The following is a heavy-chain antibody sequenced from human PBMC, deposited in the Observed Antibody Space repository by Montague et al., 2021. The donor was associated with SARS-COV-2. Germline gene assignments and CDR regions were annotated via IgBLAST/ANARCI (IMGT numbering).Heavy chain of an antibody. J-gene: IGHJ5*01. V-gene: IGHV4-59*01. Sequence: SETLSLTCTVSFGSISTYYWSWIRQPPGKGLEWIGFIFYNGSTKYNPSLKSRVSISLDTSKNQFSLQLSSVTAADTAVYYCARQDAWAYCGDECYRGWFDSWGQGTLVTVSS. CDR2: IFYNGST. CDR3: ARQDAWAYCGDECYRGWFDS. D-gene: IGHD2-21*01. CDR1: FGSISTYY.